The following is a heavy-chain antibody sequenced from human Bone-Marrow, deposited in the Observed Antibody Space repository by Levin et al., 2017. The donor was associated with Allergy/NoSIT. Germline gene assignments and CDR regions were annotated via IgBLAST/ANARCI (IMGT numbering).Heavy chain of an antibody. Sequence: NAGGSLRLSCKGSGYSFTSYWISWVRQMPGKGLEWMGRIDPSDAYTNYSPAFQGHVTISADTSINTAYLQWSSLKSSDTAMYYCARRLSSGWYSVDYWGQGTLVTVSS. CDR3: ARRLSSGWYSVDY. J-gene: IGHJ4*02. D-gene: IGHD6-19*01. CDR2: IDPSDAYT. V-gene: IGHV5-10-1*01. CDR1: GYSFTSYW.